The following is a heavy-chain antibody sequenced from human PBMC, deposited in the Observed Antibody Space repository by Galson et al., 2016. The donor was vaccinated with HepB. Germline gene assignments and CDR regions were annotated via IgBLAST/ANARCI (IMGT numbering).Heavy chain of an antibody. J-gene: IGHJ4*02. CDR1: GDSIISGSSS. V-gene: IGHV4-30-2*01. CDR2: IYHSANT. D-gene: IGHD5-24*01. CDR3: ARDRRDGYIDY. Sequence: TLSLTCAVSGDSIISGSSSWSWIRLPPGKGLEWIGYIYHSANTYYNPSLRRRVTISLDRSKNQFSLNLTSVTAADTAVYYCARDRRDGYIDYWGQGTLVTVSS.